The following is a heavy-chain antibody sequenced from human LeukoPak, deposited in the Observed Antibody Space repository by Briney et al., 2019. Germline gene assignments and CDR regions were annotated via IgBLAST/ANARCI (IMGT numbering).Heavy chain of an antibody. V-gene: IGHV1-69*05. CDR2: IIPIFGTA. J-gene: IGHJ4*02. CDR3: ARGETRNDY. CDR1: GGTFSSYA. D-gene: IGHD3-16*01. Sequence: SVKVSCKASGGTFSSYAISWVRQAPGQGLEWMGGIIPIFGTANYAQKLQGRVTMTTDTSTSTAYLELRSLTFDDTAVYYCARGETRNDYWGQGTLVTVSS.